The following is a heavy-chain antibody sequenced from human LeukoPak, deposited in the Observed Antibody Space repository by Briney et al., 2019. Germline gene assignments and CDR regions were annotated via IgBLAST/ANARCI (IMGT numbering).Heavy chain of an antibody. Sequence: SETLSLTCTVSGGSISSYSWSWIRQPPGKGLDWIGSIYYSGSTNYNPSLKSRVTMSVDTSKNQFSLKLSSVTAADTAVYYCARHGGESIVAMILHAFDIWGQGTMVTVSS. J-gene: IGHJ3*02. D-gene: IGHD5-12*01. CDR3: ARHGGESIVAMILHAFDI. CDR2: IYYSGST. CDR1: GGSISSYS. V-gene: IGHV4-59*08.